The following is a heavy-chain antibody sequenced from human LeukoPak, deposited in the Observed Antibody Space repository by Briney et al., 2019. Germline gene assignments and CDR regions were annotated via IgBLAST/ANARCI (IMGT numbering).Heavy chain of an antibody. V-gene: IGHV3-30-3*01. CDR3: ARDLVGIGNSFDY. J-gene: IGHJ4*02. CDR2: ISHDANNK. D-gene: IGHD1-26*01. Sequence: GGSLRLSCAAFGFTLSNFAMHWVRQAPGKGLEWVATISHDANNKYYGDSVKGRFTFSRDNSKNTLYLQMNSLRVEDTAVYYCARDLVGIGNSFDYWGQGTLVTVSS. CDR1: GFTLSNFA.